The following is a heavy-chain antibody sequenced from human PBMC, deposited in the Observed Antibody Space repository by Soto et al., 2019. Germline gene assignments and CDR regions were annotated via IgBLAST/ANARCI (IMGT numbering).Heavy chain of an antibody. CDR3: ARVGRDTAMVESYFDY. Sequence: PGGSLRLSCAASGFTFSDYYMSWIRQAPGKGLEWVSYISSSGSTIYYADSVKGRFTISRDNAKNSLYLQMNSLRAEDTAVYYCARVGRDTAMVESYFDYWGQGTLVTVSS. J-gene: IGHJ4*02. CDR1: GFTFSDYY. V-gene: IGHV3-11*01. CDR2: ISSSGSTI. D-gene: IGHD5-18*01.